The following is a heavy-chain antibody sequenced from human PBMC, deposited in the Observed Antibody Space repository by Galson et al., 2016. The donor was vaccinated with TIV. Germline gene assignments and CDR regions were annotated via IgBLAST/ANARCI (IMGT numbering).Heavy chain of an antibody. Sequence: SLRLSCAGSGFTFSSYWMIWVRQAPGKGLEWVANIKQDDSEIYYAESVKGRFTISRDNAKNSVYLQMNSLTVEDTAVYYCVRAWAKSDSYWGQGTPVTVSS. CDR2: IKQDDSEI. CDR1: GFTFSSYW. D-gene: IGHD2-21*02. CDR3: VRAWAKSDSY. V-gene: IGHV3-7*03. J-gene: IGHJ4*02.